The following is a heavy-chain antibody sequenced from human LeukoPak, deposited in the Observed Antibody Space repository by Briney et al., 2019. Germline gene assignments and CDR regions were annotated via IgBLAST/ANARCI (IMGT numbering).Heavy chain of an antibody. V-gene: IGHV1-2*02. D-gene: IGHD7-27*01. Sequence: ASVKVSCKASGYTFSGYYIFWVRRAPGQGLEWMGWINPNSGGTNYAQEFQGRVTMTRDTSITTAYMELSTLRSDDTAVYYCARENWGSFDYWGQGTLVTVSS. CDR3: ARENWGSFDY. J-gene: IGHJ4*02. CDR1: GYTFSGYY. CDR2: INPNSGGT.